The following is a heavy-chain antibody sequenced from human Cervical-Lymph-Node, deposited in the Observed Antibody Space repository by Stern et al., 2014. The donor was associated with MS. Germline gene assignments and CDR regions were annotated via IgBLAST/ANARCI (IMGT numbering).Heavy chain of an antibody. V-gene: IGHV1-2*02. CDR1: GYIFTDYY. CDR2: INPKSGGT. J-gene: IGHJ5*02. CDR3: TRALRIADRPSPGGHWFDP. Sequence: QVQLVQSGAEVEKPGASVKVSCKASGYIFTDYYLHWVRQAPGQGLEWMGRINPKSGGTSYGQSFQGRVTLTRDTSITTAYMDLSRLTSDDTAVYYCTRALRIADRPSPGGHWFDPWGQGTLVIVSS. D-gene: IGHD6-6*01.